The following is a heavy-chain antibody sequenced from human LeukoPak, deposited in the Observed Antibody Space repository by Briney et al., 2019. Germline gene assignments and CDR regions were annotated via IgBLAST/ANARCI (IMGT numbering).Heavy chain of an antibody. J-gene: IGHJ3*02. CDR2: IYPGDSDT. D-gene: IGHD3-22*01. CDR1: GYSFTSYW. Sequence: GESLKISCKGSGYSFTSYWIGWVRPMPGKGLEWMGIIYPGDSDTRYSPSFQGQVTISADKSISTAYLQWSSLKASDTALYYCARLMYYYDSSGYSSAFDIWGQGTMVTVSS. V-gene: IGHV5-51*01. CDR3: ARLMYYYDSSGYSSAFDI.